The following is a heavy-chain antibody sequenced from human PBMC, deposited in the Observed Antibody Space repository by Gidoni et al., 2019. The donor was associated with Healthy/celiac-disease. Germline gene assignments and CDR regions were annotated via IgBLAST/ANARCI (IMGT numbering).Heavy chain of an antibody. CDR3: AKIPLYCSSTSCQVGVDY. V-gene: IGHV3-23*04. CDR2: ISGSGGST. Sequence: EVQLVESGGGLVQPGGSLRLSCAASGFTFSSYAMSWVRQAPGKGLEWVSAISGSGGSTYYADSVKGRFTISRDNSKNTLYLQMNSLRAEDTAVYYCAKIPLYCSSTSCQVGVDYWGQGTLVTVSS. D-gene: IGHD2-2*01. J-gene: IGHJ4*02. CDR1: GFTFSSYA.